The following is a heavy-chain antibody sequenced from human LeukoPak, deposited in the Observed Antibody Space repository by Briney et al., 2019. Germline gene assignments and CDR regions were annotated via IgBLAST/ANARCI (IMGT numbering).Heavy chain of an antibody. CDR3: AREGPDCSGGSCYYTY. CDR2: ISAYNGNT. CDR1: GYTFPSYG. V-gene: IGHV1-18*01. D-gene: IGHD2-15*01. Sequence: ASVKVSCKASGYTFPSYGISWVRQAPGQGLEWMGWISAYNGNTNYAQKLQGRVTMTTDTSTSTAYMELRSLRSDDTAVYYCAREGPDCSGGSCYYTYWGQGTLVTVSS. J-gene: IGHJ4*02.